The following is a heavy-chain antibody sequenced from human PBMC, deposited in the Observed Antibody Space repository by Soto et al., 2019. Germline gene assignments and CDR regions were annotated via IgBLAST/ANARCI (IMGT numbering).Heavy chain of an antibody. CDR2: ISYDGSNK. D-gene: IGHD1-26*01. Sequence: PGGSLRLSCAASGFTFSIYGMHWVRHAPGKGLEWVAVISYDGSNKYYADSVKGRFTISRDNSKNTLYLQMNSLRAEDTAVYYCAKGLIVGATSRKLRGGAFDIWGQGTMVTVSS. J-gene: IGHJ3*02. CDR3: AKGLIVGATSRKLRGGAFDI. CDR1: GFTFSIYG. V-gene: IGHV3-30*18.